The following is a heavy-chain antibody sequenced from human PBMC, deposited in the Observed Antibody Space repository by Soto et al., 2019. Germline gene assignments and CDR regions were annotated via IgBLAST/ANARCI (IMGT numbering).Heavy chain of an antibody. CDR3: AREPAAYDY. CDR1: GYTFTSYD. D-gene: IGHD6-25*01. V-gene: IGHV1-8*01. J-gene: IGHJ4*02. CDR2: MNPNSGNT. Sequence: ASVKVSCKASGYTFTSYDINWVRQATGQGLEWMGWMNPNSGNTGYAQKFQGRVTMTRDTLMSTAYMELSGLTSEDTAVYYCAREPAAYDYWGLGTLVTVSS.